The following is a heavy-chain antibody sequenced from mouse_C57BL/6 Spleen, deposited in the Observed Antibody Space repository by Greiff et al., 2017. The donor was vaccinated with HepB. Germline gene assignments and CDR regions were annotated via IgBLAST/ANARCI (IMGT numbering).Heavy chain of an antibody. J-gene: IGHJ3*01. CDR2: ISSGGDYI. Sequence: EVNVVESGEGLVKPGGSLKLSCAASGFTFSSYAMSWVRQTPEKRLEWVAYISSGGDYIYYADTVKGRFTISRDNARNTLYLQMSSLKSEDTAMYYCTRRDDGDYEAWFAYWGQGTLVTVSA. V-gene: IGHV5-9-1*02. D-gene: IGHD2-3*01. CDR3: TRRDDGDYEAWFAY. CDR1: GFTFSSYA.